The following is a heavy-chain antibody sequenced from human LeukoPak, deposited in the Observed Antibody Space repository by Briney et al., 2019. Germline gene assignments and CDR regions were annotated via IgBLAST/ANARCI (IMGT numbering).Heavy chain of an antibody. J-gene: IGHJ3*02. Sequence: SETLSLTCTVSGGSISSGDYYWSWIRQPPGKGLEWIGYIYYSGSTYYNPSLKSRVTISVDTSKNQLSLKLRSVTAADTAVYYCARSLRIVVVSLVFEIWGQGTMVTVS. V-gene: IGHV4-30-4*08. CDR2: IYYSGST. D-gene: IGHD2-21*01. CDR1: GGSISSGDYY. CDR3: ARSLRIVVVSLVFEI.